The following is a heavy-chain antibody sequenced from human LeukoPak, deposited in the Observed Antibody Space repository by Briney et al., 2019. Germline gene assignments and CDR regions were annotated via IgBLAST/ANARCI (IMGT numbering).Heavy chain of an antibody. CDR3: ARVTGGRYCSTTSCYMRGWFDP. CDR2: IIPIFGTS. J-gene: IGHJ5*02. CDR1: GGTFSSYA. Sequence: SVKVSCKASGGTFSSYAISWVRQAPGQGLEWMGGIIPIFGTSNYAQKFQGRVTITADESTRTAYMELSSLRSEDTAVYYCARVTGGRYCSTTSCYMRGWFDPWGQGTLVTVSS. V-gene: IGHV1-69*13. D-gene: IGHD2-2*02.